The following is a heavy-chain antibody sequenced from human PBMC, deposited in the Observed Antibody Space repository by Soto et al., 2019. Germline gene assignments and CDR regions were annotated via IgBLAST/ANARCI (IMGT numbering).Heavy chain of an antibody. D-gene: IGHD2-21*02. J-gene: IGHJ4*02. Sequence: EVQLLESGGGLVQPGGSLRLSCAASGFTFSNYAMSWVRQAPGKGLEWVSGISGGGGSSYYADAVKGRFTISRDNSKNTLYLQMHSLSAEDTAVYYFAHNCGVDCHSVFFYWGQGALVSVSS. CDR2: ISGGGGSS. CDR1: GFTFSNYA. CDR3: AHNCGVDCHSVFFY. V-gene: IGHV3-23*01.